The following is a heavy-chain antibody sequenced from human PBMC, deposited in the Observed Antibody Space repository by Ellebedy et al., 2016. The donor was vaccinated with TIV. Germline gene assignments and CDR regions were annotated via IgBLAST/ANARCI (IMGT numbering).Heavy chain of an antibody. Sequence: ASVKVSXXASGYTFTSYDINWVRQATGQGLEWMGWMNPNSGNTGYAQKFQGRVTMTRNTSISTAYMELSSLRSEDTAVYYCARVASGYAMWTDYYYYMDVWGKGTTVTVSS. CDR2: MNPNSGNT. D-gene: IGHD5-12*01. V-gene: IGHV1-8*01. CDR1: GYTFTSYD. J-gene: IGHJ6*03. CDR3: ARVASGYAMWTDYYYYMDV.